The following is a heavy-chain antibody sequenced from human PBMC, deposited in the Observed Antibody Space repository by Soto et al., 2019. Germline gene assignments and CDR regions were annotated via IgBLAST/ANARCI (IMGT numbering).Heavy chain of an antibody. CDR3: ARGGGDNWYDY. CDR2: VSGSGGAT. V-gene: IGHV3-23*01. J-gene: IGHJ5*01. CDR1: GFTFSNYA. D-gene: IGHD3-10*01. Sequence: GGSLRLSCAASGFTFSNYAMTWVRQAAGKGLEWVSSVSGSGGATNYADSVQGRFTISRDNSKNTLYLQMNSLRAEDTAVYYCARGGGDNWYDYWGQGTLVTVSS.